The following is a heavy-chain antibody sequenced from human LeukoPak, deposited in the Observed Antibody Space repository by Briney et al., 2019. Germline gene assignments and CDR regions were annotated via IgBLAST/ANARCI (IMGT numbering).Heavy chain of an antibody. CDR3: ASRLRFLEWVGFDP. CDR2: ISYDGSNK. D-gene: IGHD3-3*01. CDR1: GFTFSSYA. Sequence: PGGSLRLPCAASGFTFSSYAMHWVRQAPGKGLEWVAVISYDGSNKYYADSVKGRFTISRDNSKNTLYLQMNSLRAEDTAVYYCASRLRFLEWVGFDPWGQGTLVTVSS. V-gene: IGHV3-30-3*01. J-gene: IGHJ5*02.